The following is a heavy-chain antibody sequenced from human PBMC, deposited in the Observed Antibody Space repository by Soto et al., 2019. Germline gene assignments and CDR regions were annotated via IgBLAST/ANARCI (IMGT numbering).Heavy chain of an antibody. CDR1: GYTFTSYG. CDR2: ISAYNGNT. CDR3: ARVEWFGELIGPPFDY. Sequence: QVQLVQSGAEVKKPGASVKVSCKASGYTFTSYGISWVRQAPGQGLEWMGWISAYNGNTNYAQKLQGRVTMTTDTATXXAYMELRSLRSDDTAVYYCARVEWFGELIGPPFDYWGQGTLVTVSS. D-gene: IGHD3-10*01. V-gene: IGHV1-18*01. J-gene: IGHJ4*02.